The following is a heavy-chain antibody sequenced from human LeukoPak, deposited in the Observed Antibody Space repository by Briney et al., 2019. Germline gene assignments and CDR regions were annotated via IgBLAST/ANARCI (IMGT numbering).Heavy chain of an antibody. D-gene: IGHD3-10*01. J-gene: IGHJ4*02. V-gene: IGHV1-18*01. CDR3: ARDTTTMVRGVSDY. CDR1: GYIFTSYD. Sequence: ASVKVSCKASGYIFTSYDISWVRQAPGQGLEWMGRISPYTGYAEYAQKFQGRVTMTTDTSTTTAYMELRSLRSDDTALYYCARDTTTMVRGVSDYWGQGTLVTVSS. CDR2: ISPYTGYA.